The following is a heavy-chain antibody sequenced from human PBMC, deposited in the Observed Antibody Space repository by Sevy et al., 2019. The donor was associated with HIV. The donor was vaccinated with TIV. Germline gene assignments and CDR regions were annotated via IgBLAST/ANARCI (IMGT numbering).Heavy chain of an antibody. CDR3: SRSVYGSGTYLNDY. D-gene: IGHD3-10*01. CDR2: INPKDGGT. V-gene: IGHV1-2*02. J-gene: IGHJ4*02. Sequence: ASVKVSCKASGYLFSGYYVHWVRQAPGQGLEWMGWINPKDGGTNYAQKFQGRVTMTTDTSISTANLELNRLTSDDTAMFYCSRSVYGSGTYLNDYWGQGTLITVSS. CDR1: GYLFSGYY.